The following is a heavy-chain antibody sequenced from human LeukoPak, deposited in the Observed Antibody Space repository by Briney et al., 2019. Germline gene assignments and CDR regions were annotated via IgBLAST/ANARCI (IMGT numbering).Heavy chain of an antibody. CDR2: ISYDGSNK. D-gene: IGHD3-22*01. CDR1: GFTFSSYG. V-gene: IGHV3-30*18. J-gene: IGHJ4*02. Sequence: PGRSLRLSCAASGFTFSSYGMHWVRQDPGKGLEWVAVISYDGSNKYYADSVKGRFTISRDNSKNTLYLQMNSLRAEDTAVYYCAKDWKRGYYYDSSGYLPDYWGQGTLVTVSS. CDR3: AKDWKRGYYYDSSGYLPDY.